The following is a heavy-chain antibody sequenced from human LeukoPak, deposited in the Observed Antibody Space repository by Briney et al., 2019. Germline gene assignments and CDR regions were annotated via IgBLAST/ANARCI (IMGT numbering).Heavy chain of an antibody. Sequence: GGSLRLSCAASGFTFNTYAMSWVRQAPGRGLEWVSIIGPSGASTYHADSVKGRFTISRDNSKNTLYLQMNSLRAEDTAVYYCARDSSGYYTFDYWGQGTLVTVSS. CDR1: GFTFNTYA. J-gene: IGHJ4*02. D-gene: IGHD3-22*01. CDR3: ARDSSGYYTFDY. V-gene: IGHV3-23*01. CDR2: IGPSGAST.